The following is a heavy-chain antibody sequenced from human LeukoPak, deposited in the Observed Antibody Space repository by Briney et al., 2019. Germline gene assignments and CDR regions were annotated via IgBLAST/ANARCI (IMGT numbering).Heavy chain of an antibody. CDR3: ARFEYSSSCFDY. V-gene: IGHV3-23*01. J-gene: IGHJ4*02. CDR1: GFTFSSYA. D-gene: IGHD6-6*01. CDR2: ISGSGGST. Sequence: PGGSLRLSCAASGFTFSSYAMSWVRQAPGKGLEWVSAISGSGGSTYYADSVKGRFTISRDNSKNTLYLQMNSLRAEDTAVYYCARFEYSSSCFDYWGQGTLVTVSS.